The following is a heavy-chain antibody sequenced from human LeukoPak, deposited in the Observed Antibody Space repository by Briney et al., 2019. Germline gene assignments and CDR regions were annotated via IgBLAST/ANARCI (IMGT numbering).Heavy chain of an antibody. D-gene: IGHD2-2*02. CDR3: ARDLDYYCSSTSCYTRDY. Sequence: SETLSLTCTVSGGSLSSYYWSWLRQPAGKGLEWIGRIYTRGSTNYNPSLKGRVTISVDTSKNQFSLKLSSVTAADTAVYYCARDLDYYCSSTSCYTRDYWGQGTLVTVSS. V-gene: IGHV4-4*07. J-gene: IGHJ4*02. CDR2: IYTRGST. CDR1: GGSLSSYY.